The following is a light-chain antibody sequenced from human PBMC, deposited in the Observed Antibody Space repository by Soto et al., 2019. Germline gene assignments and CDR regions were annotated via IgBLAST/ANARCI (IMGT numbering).Light chain of an antibody. Sequence: EIVLTQSPGTLSLSPGERATLSCRASQSINNRYLAWYQQKPGQAPRLLIYAASSRATGIPDRFSGSGSGTDFTLTISRLEPADCAVYYCQQFGSSPGFTFGPGTKVDIK. CDR2: AAS. V-gene: IGKV3-20*01. CDR1: QSINNRY. J-gene: IGKJ3*01. CDR3: QQFGSSPGFT.